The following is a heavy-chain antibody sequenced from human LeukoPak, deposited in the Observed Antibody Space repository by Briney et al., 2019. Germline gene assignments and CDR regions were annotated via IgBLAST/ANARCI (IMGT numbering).Heavy chain of an antibody. D-gene: IGHD2-21*02. Sequence: GGSLRLSCAASGFTFSDYYMNWIRQAPGKGLEWISYISSGGSIIHHADSVKGRFTISRDNAKNSLYLQMNSLRAEDTAVYYCARDLLGVTTRNWFDPWGQGTLVTVSS. CDR1: GFTFSDYY. V-gene: IGHV3-11*01. J-gene: IGHJ5*02. CDR3: ARDLLGVTTRNWFDP. CDR2: ISSGGSII.